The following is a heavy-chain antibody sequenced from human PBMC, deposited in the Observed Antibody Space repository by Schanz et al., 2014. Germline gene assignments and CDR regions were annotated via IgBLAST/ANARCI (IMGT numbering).Heavy chain of an antibody. CDR2: ISGSGGST. CDR1: GFTFTNYA. V-gene: IGHV3-23*01. Sequence: EVQLLESGGGLVQPGGSLRLSCAASGFTFTNYAMTWVRQAPGKGLEWVSGISGSGGSTFDADPVKGRFTISRDNSKNTLYLQMNSLRAEDTAVYYCAKDHAGSDILTALGNWGQGTLVTVSP. CDR3: AKDHAGSDILTALGN. D-gene: IGHD3-9*01. J-gene: IGHJ4*02.